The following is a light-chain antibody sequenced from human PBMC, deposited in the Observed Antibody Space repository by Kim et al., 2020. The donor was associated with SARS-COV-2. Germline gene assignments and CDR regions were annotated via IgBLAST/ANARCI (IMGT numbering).Light chain of an antibody. V-gene: IGKV1-17*01. J-gene: IGKJ4*01. CDR2: NAS. CDR3: LQLTDYPLI. Sequence: DIQMTQSPSSLSASVGDRVTIACRASQDIRKDLGWYQQEPGKAPKRLMYNASNLQSGVPSRFSGSGSGAEFTLTISSLQPEDFGTYYCLQLTDYPLIFGGGTKVDIK. CDR1: QDIRKD.